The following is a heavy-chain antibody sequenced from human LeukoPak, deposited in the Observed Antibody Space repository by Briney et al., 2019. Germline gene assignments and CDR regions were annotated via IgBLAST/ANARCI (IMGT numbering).Heavy chain of an antibody. CDR2: ISGSGGST. D-gene: IGHD4-23*01. CDR3: AKEPPLTVARGMDV. V-gene: IGHV3-23*01. CDR1: EFTFVRYA. Sequence: GGSLRLSCAASEFTFVRYAMNWVRQAPGKGLEWVSAISGSGGSTYYADSVKGRFTISRDNSKNTLYLQMNSLRAEDTAVYYCAKEPPLTVARGMDVWGQGTTVTVSS. J-gene: IGHJ6*02.